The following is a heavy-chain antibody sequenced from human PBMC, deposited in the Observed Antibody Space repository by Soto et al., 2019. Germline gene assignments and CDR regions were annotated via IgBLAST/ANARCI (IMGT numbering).Heavy chain of an antibody. CDR2: IYYSGST. Sequence: PSETLSLTCTVSGGSISSGDYYWSWIRQPPGKGLEWIGYIYYSGSTYYNPSLKSRVTISVDTSKNQFSLMLSSVTAADTAVYYCASIVLVPPAMRPGYWGQGTLVTVSS. V-gene: IGHV4-30-4*01. CDR1: GGSISSGDYY. CDR3: ASIVLVPPAMRPGY. J-gene: IGHJ4*02. D-gene: IGHD2-2*01.